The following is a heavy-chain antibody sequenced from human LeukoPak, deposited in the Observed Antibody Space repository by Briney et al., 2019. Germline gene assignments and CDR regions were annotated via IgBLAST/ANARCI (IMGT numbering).Heavy chain of an antibody. J-gene: IGHJ3*02. CDR2: INPSGGST. CDR1: GYTFTSYY. CDR3: AGEYCGGDCYTADAFDI. V-gene: IGHV1-46*01. D-gene: IGHD2-21*02. Sequence: ASVKVSCKASGYTFTSYYMHWVRQAPGQGLEWMGIINPSGGSTSYAQKFQGRVTMTRDMSTSTVYMELSSLRSEDTAVYYCAGEYCGGDCYTADAFDIWGQGTMVTVSS.